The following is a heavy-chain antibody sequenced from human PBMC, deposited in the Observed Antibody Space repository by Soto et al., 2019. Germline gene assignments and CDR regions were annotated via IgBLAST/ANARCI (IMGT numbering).Heavy chain of an antibody. J-gene: IGHJ4*02. V-gene: IGHV2-5*02. Sequence: QITLNESGPTVVKPAETLTLTCPFPGFPLTTSGVGVGWIRQSPGKPPEWLALIYWDDDKRYSASLKSRLTITKDTSKNQVVLTMASVDPADTATYYCAHRILRTVFGLVTTTAIYFDFWGQGTPVVVSS. CDR2: IYWDDDK. CDR3: AHRILRTVFGLVTTTAIYFDF. D-gene: IGHD3-3*01. CDR1: GFPLTTSGVG.